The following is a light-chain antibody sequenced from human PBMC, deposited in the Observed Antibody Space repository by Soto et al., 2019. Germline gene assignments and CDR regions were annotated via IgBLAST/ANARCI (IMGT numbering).Light chain of an antibody. CDR2: GNS. V-gene: IGLV1-40*01. Sequence: QSVLTQPPSVFGAPGQRVTISCTGSSSNIGAGYDVHWYQQLPGTAPKLLIYGNSNRPSGVPDRFSGSKSGTSASLAITGLQAEDEADYYCQSYDSSLSVFGTGTKLTVL. CDR3: QSYDSSLSV. CDR1: SSNIGAGYD. J-gene: IGLJ1*01.